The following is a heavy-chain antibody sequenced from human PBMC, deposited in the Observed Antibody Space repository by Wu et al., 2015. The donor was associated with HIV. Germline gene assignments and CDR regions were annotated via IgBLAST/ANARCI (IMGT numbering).Heavy chain of an antibody. Sequence: QVQLVQSGAEVKKPGASVKISCEASGYTFTTYYIHWVRQAPGQGLEWMGIINPSSGSTSYAQKFLGRVTMTRDTSTSTLYMELTSLRSEDTAVYYCARDLDSSLNYFGYWGQGRWSPSPQ. CDR3: ARDLDSSLNYFGY. V-gene: IGHV1-46*01. J-gene: IGHJ4*02. CDR2: INPSSGST. CDR1: GYTFTTYY. D-gene: IGHD6-13*01.